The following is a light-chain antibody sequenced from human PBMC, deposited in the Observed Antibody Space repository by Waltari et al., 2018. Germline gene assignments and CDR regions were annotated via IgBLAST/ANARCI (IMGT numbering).Light chain of an antibody. CDR1: QSIFYSSSNKDY. CDR2: WSS. J-gene: IGKJ2*01. CDR3: QQYYSTPYT. Sequence: DIVMAQTPDSLAVSLGDRATINCKSSQSIFYSSSNKDYLAWYQQKPGQPPKLLIYWSSTRESGVPYRFTGDGSVTDFTLTISSLQAEDVAVYYCQQYYSTPYTFGQGTKLEIK. V-gene: IGKV4-1*01.